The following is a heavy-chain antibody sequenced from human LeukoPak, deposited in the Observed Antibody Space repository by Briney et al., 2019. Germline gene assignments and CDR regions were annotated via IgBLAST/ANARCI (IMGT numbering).Heavy chain of an antibody. CDR3: ARGSRSLNQIVGATHDP. D-gene: IGHD1-26*01. Sequence: ASVKVSCKASGYTFTSYGISWVRQAPGQGLEWMGWISAYNGNTNYAQKLQGRVTMTTDTSTSTAYMELRSLRSDDTAVYYCARGSRSLNQIVGATHDPWGQGTLVTVSS. J-gene: IGHJ5*02. V-gene: IGHV1-18*01. CDR2: ISAYNGNT. CDR1: GYTFTSYG.